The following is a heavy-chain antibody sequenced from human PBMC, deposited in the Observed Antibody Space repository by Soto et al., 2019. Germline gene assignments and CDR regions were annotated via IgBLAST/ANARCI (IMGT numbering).Heavy chain of an antibody. Sequence: QLQLQEAGPGLVKPSETLSLTCSVSGGSISSRTFWWAWIRQPPGKGLEWIGDMYYSGSSYSSPYLNSRVTLSVDTSKNQLSLKLNTGTAADTAVYYCARHPRDDYNYGGSGIFDYWGQGTLVTVSS. J-gene: IGHJ4*02. D-gene: IGHD4-4*01. CDR3: ARHPRDDYNYGGSGIFDY. V-gene: IGHV4-39*01. CDR2: MYYSGSS. CDR1: GGSISSRTFW.